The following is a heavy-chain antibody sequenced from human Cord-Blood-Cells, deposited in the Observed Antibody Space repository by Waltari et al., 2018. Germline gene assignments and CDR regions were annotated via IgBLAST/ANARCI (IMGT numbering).Heavy chain of an antibody. CDR3: ARDGGGYCSGGSCYYFDY. CDR1: GVTFRAHG. Sequence: QVQLVAPGGGVVQRGRSLRLSCAASGVTFRAHGCHGVSQVPGKGLEWVAVIWYDGSNKYYADAVKGRFTISRDNSKNTLYLQMNSLRAEDTAVYYCARDGGGYCSGGSCYYFDYWGQGTLVTVSS. CDR2: IWYDGSNK. D-gene: IGHD2-15*01. J-gene: IGHJ4*02. V-gene: IGHV3-33*01.